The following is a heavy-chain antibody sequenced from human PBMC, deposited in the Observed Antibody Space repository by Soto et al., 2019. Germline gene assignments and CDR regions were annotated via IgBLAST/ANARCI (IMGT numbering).Heavy chain of an antibody. CDR1: GLTFSNYA. CDR3: AKDRGIVRATTPFYYYGLDV. Sequence: QVQLVESGGGVVQPGRSLRLSCAVSGLTFSNYAMHWVRQAPGKGLEWVAVISYDGSNKYYADSVKGRFTISRDKSKNTLYLLMNSLRAEDTAVYYCAKDRGIVRATTPFYYYGLDVWGQGTTVTVSS. V-gene: IGHV3-30*18. CDR2: ISYDGSNK. D-gene: IGHD1-26*01. J-gene: IGHJ6*02.